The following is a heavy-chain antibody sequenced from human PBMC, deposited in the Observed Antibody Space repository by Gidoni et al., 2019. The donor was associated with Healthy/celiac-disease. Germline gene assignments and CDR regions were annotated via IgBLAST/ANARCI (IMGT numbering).Heavy chain of an antibody. V-gene: IGHV1-2*02. CDR2: INPNSGGT. J-gene: IGHJ5*02. Sequence: QVQLVQSGAEVKKPGASVKVSCKASGYPFTGYYMHWVRQAPGQGLEWMGWINPNSGGTNYAQKFQGRVTMTRDTSISTAYMELSRLRSDDTAVYYCAREGEIITGTINWFDPWGQGTLVTVSS. D-gene: IGHD1-7*01. CDR3: AREGEIITGTINWFDP. CDR1: GYPFTGYY.